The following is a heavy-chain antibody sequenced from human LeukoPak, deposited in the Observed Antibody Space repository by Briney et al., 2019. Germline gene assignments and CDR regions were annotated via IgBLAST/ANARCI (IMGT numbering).Heavy chain of an antibody. CDR1: GGSISSYY. Sequence: PSETLSLTCTVSGGSISSYYWSWIRQPPGKGLEWIGYIYTSGSTNYNPSLKSRVTISVDTSKNQFSLKLSSVTAADTAVYYCARHGGITMSSQPNWYFDLWGRGTLVTVSS. J-gene: IGHJ2*01. CDR3: ARHGGITMSSQPNWYFDL. D-gene: IGHD3-22*01. CDR2: IYTSGST. V-gene: IGHV4-4*09.